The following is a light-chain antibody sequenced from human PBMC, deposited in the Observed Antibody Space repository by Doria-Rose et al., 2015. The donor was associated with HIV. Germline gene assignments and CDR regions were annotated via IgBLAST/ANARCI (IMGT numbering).Light chain of an antibody. CDR1: QNINRF. V-gene: IGKV1-39*01. J-gene: IGKJ1*01. CDR2: AAS. Sequence: DIQVTQSLSSLSASVGDRVTITCRASQNINRFLNWYQQKPGKVPKVLIYAASSLQSGVPSRFSGSGSGTDFTLTISSLQPEDFATYYCQQSFSTPRTFGQGTKVEIK. CDR3: QQSFSTPRT.